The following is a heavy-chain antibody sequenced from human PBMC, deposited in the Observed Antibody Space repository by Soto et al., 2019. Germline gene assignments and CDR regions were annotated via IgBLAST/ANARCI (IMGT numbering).Heavy chain of an antibody. CDR3: ARDFYGGYTYGPGDY. CDR1: GFMFSAYG. CDR2: IHGDGGKI. V-gene: IGHV3-7*01. Sequence: GGSLRLSCAASGFMFSAYGMSRVRQAPGKGLEWVANIHGDGGKIYYVDSVKGRFTISRDNAKRSLYLQMNSLRAEDTAVYYCARDFYGGYTYGPGDYWVQGALV. J-gene: IGHJ4*02. D-gene: IGHD5-18*01.